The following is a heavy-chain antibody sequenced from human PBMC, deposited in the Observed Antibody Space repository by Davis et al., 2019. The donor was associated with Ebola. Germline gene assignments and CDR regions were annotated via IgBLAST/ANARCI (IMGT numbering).Heavy chain of an antibody. V-gene: IGHV3-7*03. J-gene: IGHJ6*02. CDR2: IKQDGSEK. Sequence: PGGSLRLSCAASGFTFSSYWMSWVRQAPGKGLEWVANIKQDGSEKYYVDSVKGRFTISRDNAKNSLYLQMNSLRAEDTAVYYCARALGLVVYYYYYYGMDVWGQGTTVTVSS. CDR1: GFTFSSYW. CDR3: ARALGLVVYYYYYYGMDV. D-gene: IGHD2-8*02.